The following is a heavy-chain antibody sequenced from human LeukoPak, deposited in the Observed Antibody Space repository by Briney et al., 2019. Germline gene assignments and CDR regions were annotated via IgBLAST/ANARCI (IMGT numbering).Heavy chain of an antibody. V-gene: IGHV3-30*02. CDR2: IRYDGSNK. CDR1: GFTFSSYG. D-gene: IGHD3-10*01. Sequence: GGSLRLSCAASGFTFSSYGMHWVRQAPGKGLEWVAFIRYDGSNKYYADSVKGRFTISRDNSKNTLYLQMGSLRAEDMAVYYCARVRVVGLLGPFDYWGQGTLVTVSS. CDR3: ARVRVVGLLGPFDY. J-gene: IGHJ4*02.